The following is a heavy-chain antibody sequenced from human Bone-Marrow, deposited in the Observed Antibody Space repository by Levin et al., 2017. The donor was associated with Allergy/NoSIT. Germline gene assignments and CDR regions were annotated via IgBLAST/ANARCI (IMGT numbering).Heavy chain of an antibody. Sequence: SLRLSCAASGFTVSSNYMSWFRQAPGKGLEWVSFLFSFVLPSYPDSATGRFTVSRDNSNNTLYLHMNSLRAEDTAVYYCARASEDWGQGTLVTVSS. CDR1: GFTVSSNY. J-gene: IGHJ4*02. CDR3: ARASED. CDR2: LFSFVLP. V-gene: IGHV3-53*01.